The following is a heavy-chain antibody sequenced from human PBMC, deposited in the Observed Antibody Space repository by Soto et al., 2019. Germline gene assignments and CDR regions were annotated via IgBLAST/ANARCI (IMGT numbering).Heavy chain of an antibody. V-gene: IGHV3-30*18. D-gene: IGHD2-15*01. CDR2: ISYASSNK. J-gene: IGHJ4*02. CDR3: ANLVIGYCSGNTCDDY. Sequence: VQLLASGGGLIQPGGSLRLSCAASGFTFSYGIHWLCQAPGKGLEWVAYISYASSNKFYGDSVKGRFTISRDNAKNTQFLQMNSLRDEDTAVYYCANLVIGYCSGNTCDDYWGQGTLVAVSS. CDR1: GFTFSYG.